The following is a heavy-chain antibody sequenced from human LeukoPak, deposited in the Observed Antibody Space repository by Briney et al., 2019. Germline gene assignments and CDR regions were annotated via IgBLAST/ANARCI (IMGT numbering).Heavy chain of an antibody. CDR2: IRYDGSNK. CDR3: ARPQGYCSSTSCFDAFDI. V-gene: IGHV3-30*02. D-gene: IGHD2-2*01. J-gene: IGHJ3*02. CDR1: GFTFSSYG. Sequence: PGGSLRLSCAASGFTFSSYGMHWVRQAPGKGLEWVAFIRYDGSNKYYADSVKGRFTISRDNSKNTLYLQMNSLRAEDTAVYYCARPQGYCSSTSCFDAFDIWGQGTMVTVSS.